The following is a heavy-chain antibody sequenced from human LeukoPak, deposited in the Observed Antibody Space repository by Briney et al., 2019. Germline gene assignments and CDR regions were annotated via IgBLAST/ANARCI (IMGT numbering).Heavy chain of an antibody. V-gene: IGHV4-34*01. D-gene: IGHD1-7*01. J-gene: IGHJ6*03. CDR2: INHSGST. CDR1: GGSFSGYY. CDR3: ARAGVNWNSISFYYMDV. Sequence: SETLSLTCAVYGGSFSGYYWSWIRQPPGKGLEWIGEINHSGSTNYNPSLKSRVTISVDTSKNQFSLKLSSVTAADTAVYYCARAGVNWNSISFYYMDVWGKGTTVTVSS.